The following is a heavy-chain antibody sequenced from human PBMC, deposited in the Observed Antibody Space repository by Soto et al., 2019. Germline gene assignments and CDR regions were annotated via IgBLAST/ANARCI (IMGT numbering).Heavy chain of an antibody. V-gene: IGHV4-31*03. CDR2: IYYSGST. Sequence: PSATLCLTCTVSGGSISSGGYYLRWIRQHPGKGLEWIGYIYYSGSTYYNPSLKSRVTISVDTSKNQFSLKLSSVTAADTAVYYCASAPLPAAPDAFDIWGQGTMVTVS. CDR3: ASAPLPAAPDAFDI. CDR1: GGSISSGGYY. D-gene: IGHD2-2*01. J-gene: IGHJ3*02.